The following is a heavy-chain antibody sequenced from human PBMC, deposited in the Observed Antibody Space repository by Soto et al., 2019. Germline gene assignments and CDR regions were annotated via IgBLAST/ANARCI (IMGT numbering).Heavy chain of an antibody. J-gene: IGHJ4*02. CDR1: GGSVSGYY. Sequence: SETLSLTCPVSGGSVSGYYWSWIRQPPGEGLEWIAYIYSSGVTNYKPSLKSRLTVSVDTSKNQFSLKLNSVTAADTAVYYCARTTHSGYFDYWGQGSLVTVSS. CDR2: IYSSGVT. CDR3: ARTTHSGYFDY. V-gene: IGHV4-59*02. D-gene: IGHD1-26*01.